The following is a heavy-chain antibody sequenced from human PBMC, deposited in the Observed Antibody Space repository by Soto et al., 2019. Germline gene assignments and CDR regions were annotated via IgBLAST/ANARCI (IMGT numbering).Heavy chain of an antibody. CDR2: FDPEDGET. Sequence: VASVRVSCKVSGDTRTELSMHWVRQAPGKGLEWMGGFDPEDGETIYAQKFQGRVTMTEDTSTDTAYMELSSLRSEDTAVYYCATGSELERNDAFDIWGQGTMITVSS. CDR1: GDTRTELS. V-gene: IGHV1-24*01. J-gene: IGHJ3*02. D-gene: IGHD1-1*01. CDR3: ATGSELERNDAFDI.